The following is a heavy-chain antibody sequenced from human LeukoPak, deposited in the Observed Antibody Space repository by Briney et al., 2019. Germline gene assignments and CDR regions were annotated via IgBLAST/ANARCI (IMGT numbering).Heavy chain of an antibody. D-gene: IGHD3-3*01. Sequence: ASVKVSCKASGYTFTGYYMHWVRQAPGQGLEWMGWINPNSGGTNYAQKFQGRVTMTRDTSMSTAYMELSRLRSDDTAVYYCARVGGDYDFWSAPGAFDIWGQGTMVTVSS. CDR3: ARVGGDYDFWSAPGAFDI. J-gene: IGHJ3*02. V-gene: IGHV1-2*02. CDR2: INPNSGGT. CDR1: GYTFTGYY.